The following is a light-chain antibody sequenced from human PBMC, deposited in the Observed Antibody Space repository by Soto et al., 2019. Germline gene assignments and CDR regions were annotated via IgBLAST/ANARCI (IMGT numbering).Light chain of an antibody. CDR1: RGISGY. CDR2: AAS. J-gene: IGKJ4*01. V-gene: IGKV1-16*01. Sequence: DIQMTQSPSSLSASVGDTVTITCRPSRGISGYLAWFRQKPGKAPESLIYAASNLQSGVPSRFSGSGSGTDFTLTITNLQREDSATYYCQQYNAYPPTFGGGTKVEIK. CDR3: QQYNAYPPT.